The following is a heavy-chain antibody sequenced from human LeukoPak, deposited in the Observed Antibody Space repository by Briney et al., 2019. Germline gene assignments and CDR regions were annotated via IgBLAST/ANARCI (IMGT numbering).Heavy chain of an antibody. CDR2: IYYSGST. CDR3: ASLYDSSGYRDY. CDR1: GGSISSGGYY. V-gene: IGHV4-31*03. Sequence: PSETLSLTCTVSGGSISSGGYYWSWIRQHPGKGLEWIGYIYYSGSTYYKPSLKSRVTISVDTSKNQFSLKLSSVTAADTAVYYCASLYDSSGYRDYWGQGTLVTVSS. D-gene: IGHD3-22*01. J-gene: IGHJ4*02.